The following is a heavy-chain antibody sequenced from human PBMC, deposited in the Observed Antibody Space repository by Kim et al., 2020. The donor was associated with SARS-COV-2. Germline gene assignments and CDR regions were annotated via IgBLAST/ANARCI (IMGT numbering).Heavy chain of an antibody. V-gene: IGHV1-18*01. CDR3: ARQESPTTVTTFDY. CDR2: ISAYNGNT. Sequence: ASVKVSCKASGYTFTSYGISWVRQAPGQGLEWMGWISAYNGNTNYAQKLQGRVTMTTDTSTSTAYMELRSLRSDDTAVYYCARQESPTTVTTFDYWGQGTLVTVSS. D-gene: IGHD4-17*01. CDR1: GYTFTSYG. J-gene: IGHJ4*02.